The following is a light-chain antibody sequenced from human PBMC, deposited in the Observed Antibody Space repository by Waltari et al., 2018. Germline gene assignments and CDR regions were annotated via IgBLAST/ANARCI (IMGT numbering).Light chain of an antibody. CDR3: QNHERLPAM. Sequence: EIVLTQSPGTLSLSPGERATLSCRASQSISRYLAWYQQKPGQAPRLLIYAPSSRATGIPDRFSGSGSGTDFSLTISRLEPEDFAVYYCQNHERLPAMFGQGTKVEIK. J-gene: IGKJ1*01. CDR2: APS. CDR1: QSISRY. V-gene: IGKV3-20*01.